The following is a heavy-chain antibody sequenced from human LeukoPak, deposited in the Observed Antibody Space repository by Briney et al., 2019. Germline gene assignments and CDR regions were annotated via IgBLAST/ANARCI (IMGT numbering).Heavy chain of an antibody. V-gene: IGHV1-24*01. J-gene: IGHJ3*02. CDR2: FDPEDGET. CDR3: ARDRDYGGNSGDAFDI. CDR1: GYTLTELS. D-gene: IGHD4-23*01. Sequence: ASVKVSCKVSGYTLTELSMHWVRQAPGKGLEWMGGFDPEDGETIYAQKFQGRVTMTRDTSTSTVYMELSSLRSEDTAVYYCARDRDYGGNSGDAFDIWGQGTMVTVSS.